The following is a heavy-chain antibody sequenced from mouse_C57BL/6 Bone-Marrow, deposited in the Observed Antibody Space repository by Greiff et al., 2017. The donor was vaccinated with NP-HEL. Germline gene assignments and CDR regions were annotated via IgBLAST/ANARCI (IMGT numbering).Heavy chain of an antibody. V-gene: IGHV14-4*01. D-gene: IGHD2-2*01. J-gene: IGHJ1*03. CDR3: TTRRLRRGWYFDV. CDR2: IDPENGDT. CDR1: GFNIKDDY. Sequence: VQLKESGAELVRPGASVKLSCTASGFNIKDDYMHWVKQRPEQGLEWIGWIDPENGDTEYASKFQGKATITADTSSNTAYLQLSSLTSEDTAVYYCTTRRLRRGWYFDVWGTGTTVTVSS.